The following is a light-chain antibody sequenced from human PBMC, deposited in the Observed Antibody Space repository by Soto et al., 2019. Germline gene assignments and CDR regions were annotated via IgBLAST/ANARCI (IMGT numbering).Light chain of an antibody. CDR3: HQYNGWPRT. V-gene: IGKV3-15*01. Sequence: EIVRTQSPFTLSVTPGERATVSFGASQNVRRSLAWYQQNPGQGPSLLIYRTSTRAGGVTARFSGGGSGTEFTLTITSLQSEAFAVYYCHQYNGWPRTFCQGTKVDIK. J-gene: IGKJ1*01. CDR1: QNVRRS. CDR2: RTS.